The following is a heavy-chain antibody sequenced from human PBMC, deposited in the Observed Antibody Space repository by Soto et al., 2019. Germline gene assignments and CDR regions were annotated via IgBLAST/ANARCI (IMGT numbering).Heavy chain of an antibody. V-gene: IGHV3-30-3*01. J-gene: IGHJ5*02. D-gene: IGHD3-22*01. Sequence: GGSPRLSCAASGFIFTNYAMHWVRQAPGGGLEWVAVISSNGGNADSADSVKGRFTISKDNSKNTVFLRMDSLRPEDSAIYYCARDRSFGTSGYYSWDLWGQGTLVTVSS. CDR1: GFIFTNYA. CDR2: ISSNGGNA. CDR3: ARDRSFGTSGYYSWDL.